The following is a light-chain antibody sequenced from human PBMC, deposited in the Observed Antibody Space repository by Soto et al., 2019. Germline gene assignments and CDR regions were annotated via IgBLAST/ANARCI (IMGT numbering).Light chain of an antibody. V-gene: IGKV1-5*03. CDR2: KAS. CDR1: QTISSW. J-gene: IGKJ4*01. Sequence: DIQMTQSPSTLSGSVGDRFTITCRASQTISSWLAWYQQKPGKAPKLLIYKASTLKSGVPSRFSGSGSGTEFTLTISSLRHDDFANYYCQQYNSYSPITFGGGTKVDIK. CDR3: QQYNSYSPIT.